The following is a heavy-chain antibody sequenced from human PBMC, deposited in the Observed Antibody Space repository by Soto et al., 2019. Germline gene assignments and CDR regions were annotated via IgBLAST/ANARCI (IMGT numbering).Heavy chain of an antibody. V-gene: IGHV1-18*01. CDR1: GYTFTNYG. CDR3: ARVISLLVTEVDYVDY. CDR2: INAYNGNA. D-gene: IGHD2-15*01. Sequence: QVQLVQSGGEVMQPGASVKVSCKASGYTFTNYGISWVRQAPGQGLEWMGWINAYNGNANFAQRLQGRVTMTTDTCTSTAYMELRSLRSDDPAVYYCARVISLLVTEVDYVDYWGQGTLVTVSS. J-gene: IGHJ4*02.